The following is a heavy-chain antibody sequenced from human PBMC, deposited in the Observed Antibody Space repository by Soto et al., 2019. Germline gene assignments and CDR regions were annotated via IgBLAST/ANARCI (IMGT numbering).Heavy chain of an antibody. D-gene: IGHD6-19*01. CDR3: ARDIVAVAGDY. V-gene: IGHV3-33*01. Sequence: QVQLEESGGGVVQPGRSLRLSCAASGFTFSNYGMHWVRQAPGKGLEWVAFIWFDGSNKYYADSVKGRFTISRDNSKNTLYLQINSLRAEDTAVYYCARDIVAVAGDYWGQGTLVTVSS. J-gene: IGHJ4*02. CDR2: IWFDGSNK. CDR1: GFTFSNYG.